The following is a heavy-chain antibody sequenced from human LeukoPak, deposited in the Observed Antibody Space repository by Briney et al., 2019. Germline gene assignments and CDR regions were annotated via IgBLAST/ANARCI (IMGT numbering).Heavy chain of an antibody. CDR3: ARVGATSYGDYDY. CDR2: ISSSGSTI. J-gene: IGHJ4*02. Sequence: TGGSLRLSCAASGFTFSSYGMSWVRQAPGKGLEWVSYISSSGSTIYYADSVKGRFTISRDNAKNSLYLQMNSLRAEDTAVYYCARVGATSYGDYDYWGQGTLVTVSS. CDR1: GFTFSSYG. D-gene: IGHD4-17*01. V-gene: IGHV3-48*04.